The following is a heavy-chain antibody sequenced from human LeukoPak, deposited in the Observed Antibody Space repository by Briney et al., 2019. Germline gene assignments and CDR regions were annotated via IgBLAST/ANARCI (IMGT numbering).Heavy chain of an antibody. D-gene: IGHD3-3*01. J-gene: IGHJ5*02. Sequence: ASVKVSCKASGGTLSSYAISWVRQAPGQGLEWMGRIIPIFGTANYAQKFQGRVTITTDESTRTAYMELSSLRSEDTAVYYCARDRDFWSGYHSENWFDPWGQGTLVTVSS. CDR3: ARDRDFWSGYHSENWFDP. CDR1: GGTLSSYA. CDR2: IIPIFGTA. V-gene: IGHV1-69*05.